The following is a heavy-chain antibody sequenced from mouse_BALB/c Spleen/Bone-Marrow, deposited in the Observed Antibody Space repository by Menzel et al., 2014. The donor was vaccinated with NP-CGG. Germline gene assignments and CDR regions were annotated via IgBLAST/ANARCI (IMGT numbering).Heavy chain of an antibody. CDR1: GYTFTSYW. Sequence: VQLQQSGAELVKPGASVKLSCKASGYTFTSYWMHWVKQRPGQGLEWIGEIDPSDSYTNYNQKFEGKATSTVDKSSSTAYMQLSSLTSEDSAVYYCARDSITTVVATDYWGQGTTLTVSS. D-gene: IGHD1-1*01. J-gene: IGHJ2*01. V-gene: IGHV1-69*02. CDR3: ARDSITTVVATDY. CDR2: IDPSDSYT.